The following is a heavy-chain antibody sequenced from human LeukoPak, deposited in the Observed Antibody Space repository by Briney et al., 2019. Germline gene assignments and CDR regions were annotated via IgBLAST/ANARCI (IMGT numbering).Heavy chain of an antibody. Sequence: PSETLSLTCTVSGGSISSHYWSWIRQPPGKGLEWIGYIYYSGSTNYNPSLKSRVTISVDTSKNQFPLKLSSVTAADTAVYYCARGSMTTDAFDIWGQGTMVTVSS. D-gene: IGHD1-14*01. V-gene: IGHV4-59*11. CDR1: GGSISSHY. CDR3: ARGSMTTDAFDI. CDR2: IYYSGST. J-gene: IGHJ3*02.